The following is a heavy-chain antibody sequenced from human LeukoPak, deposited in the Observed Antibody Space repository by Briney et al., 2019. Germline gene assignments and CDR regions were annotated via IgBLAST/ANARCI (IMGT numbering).Heavy chain of an antibody. J-gene: IGHJ6*02. Sequence: ASVKVSCKASGYNFTGHYMHWVRQAPGQGLEWMGWINPNNGGTDYAQKFQGRVTMTRDASTSTVYMELSSLRFEDTAVYYCARDWGIEGRDIPVAGRSDYYFGLDVWGPGTTVTVSS. CDR2: INPNNGGT. D-gene: IGHD6-19*01. CDR3: ARDWGIEGRDIPVAGRSDYYFGLDV. CDR1: GYNFTGHY. V-gene: IGHV1-2*02.